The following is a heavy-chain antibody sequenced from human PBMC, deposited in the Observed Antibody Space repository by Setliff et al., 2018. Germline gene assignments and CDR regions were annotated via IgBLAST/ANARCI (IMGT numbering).Heavy chain of an antibody. V-gene: IGHV3-15*01. CDR1: GFTFSNAW. Sequence: GGSLRLSCAASGFTFSNAWMSWVRQAPGKGLEWVGQIKRKTDGETTDYAAPVKGRFIISRDDSKRTLYLQMNSLKNEDTALYYCVKAHYCRSTSCAFDYWGQGALVTVSS. CDR2: IKRKTDGETT. J-gene: IGHJ4*02. D-gene: IGHD2-2*01. CDR3: VKAHYCRSTSCAFDY.